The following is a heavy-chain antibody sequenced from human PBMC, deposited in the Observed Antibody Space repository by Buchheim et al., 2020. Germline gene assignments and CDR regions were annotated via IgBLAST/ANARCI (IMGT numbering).Heavy chain of an antibody. J-gene: IGHJ5*02. CDR1: GGSMSNGDYY. D-gene: IGHD3-10*01. CDR3: ARASGYYGSGSYHRLNLNWIDP. Sequence: QVQLQESGPGLVKPSQTLSLTCSVSGGSMSNGDYYWSWIRQPPGKGLEWIGYIYYSGSTDYNPSLKSRVTISVDTSKNQFSLKLSSVTAADTAVYYCARASGYYGSGSYHRLNLNWIDPWGQGTL. V-gene: IGHV4-30-4*01. CDR2: IYYSGST.